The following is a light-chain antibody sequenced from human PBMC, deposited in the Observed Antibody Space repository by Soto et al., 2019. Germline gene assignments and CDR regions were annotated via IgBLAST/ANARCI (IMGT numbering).Light chain of an antibody. CDR1: QSISTY. Sequence: DIQMTQSPSTLSASVGDRVTITCRASQSISTYLNWYQQKVGRAPTLLIYAASSLQSGVPSRFSGGGSGTDFTLTISSLQPEDFEKYFCQQCYSSPRTFGQGTKVEIK. CDR3: QQCYSSPRT. CDR2: AAS. V-gene: IGKV1-39*01. J-gene: IGKJ1*01.